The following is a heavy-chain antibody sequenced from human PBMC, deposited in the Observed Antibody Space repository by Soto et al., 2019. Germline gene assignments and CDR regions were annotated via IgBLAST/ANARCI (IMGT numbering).Heavy chain of an antibody. V-gene: IGHV1-18*04. CDR2: ISTYNGNT. Sequence: QVQLVQSGAEVKKPGASVKVSCKASGYTFTSYGISWVRQAPGQGLEWMGWISTYNGNTNYAQKLQGRVTMTTDTATSTAYMELRSLRSDDTAVYYCARDGQTTMVRGVRGGCYNYYGMDVWGQGTTVTVSS. D-gene: IGHD3-10*01. J-gene: IGHJ6*02. CDR3: ARDGQTTMVRGVRGGCYNYYGMDV. CDR1: GYTFTSYG.